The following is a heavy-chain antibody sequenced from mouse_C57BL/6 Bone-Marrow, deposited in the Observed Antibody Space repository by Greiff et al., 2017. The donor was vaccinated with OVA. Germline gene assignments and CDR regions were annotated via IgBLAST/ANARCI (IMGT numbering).Heavy chain of an antibody. CDR2: ISDGGSYT. Sequence: EVKLQESGGGLVKPGGSLKLSCAASGFTFSSYAMSWVRQTPEKRLEWVATISDGGSYTYYPDNVKGRFTISRDNAKNTLYLQMSHLKSEDTAMYYCASSSLLNFDVWGTGTTVTVSS. CDR3: ASSSLLNFDV. J-gene: IGHJ1*03. D-gene: IGHD1-1*01. CDR1: GFTFSSYA. V-gene: IGHV5-4*03.